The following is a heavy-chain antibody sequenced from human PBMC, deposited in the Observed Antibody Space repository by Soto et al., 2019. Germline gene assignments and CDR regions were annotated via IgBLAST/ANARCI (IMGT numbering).Heavy chain of an antibody. Sequence: PSETLSLTCTVSGGSISSYYWTWIRQPPGKGLEWIGFISYSGSTSYNPSLKSRVTISVDTSKNQFSLRLNSVTAADTAVYYCARGMTTVTTYDYWGQGTLVTVSS. V-gene: IGHV4-59*01. J-gene: IGHJ4*02. CDR1: GGSISSYY. D-gene: IGHD4-4*01. CDR2: ISYSGST. CDR3: ARGMTTVTTYDY.